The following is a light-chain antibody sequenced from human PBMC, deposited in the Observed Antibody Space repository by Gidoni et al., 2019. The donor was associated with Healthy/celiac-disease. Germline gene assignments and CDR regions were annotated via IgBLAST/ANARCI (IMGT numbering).Light chain of an antibody. CDR2: GAS. CDR1: QSVSSGY. J-gene: IGKJ1*01. V-gene: IGKV3-20*01. Sequence: EIVLTQSPCTLSLYPGERATLSCRASQSVSSGYLAWYQQEPGQAPRLIIYGASSRATGIPDRFSGSGSGTDFTLTISRLEPEDFAVYYCQQYGSSPRTFXQXTKVEIK. CDR3: QQYGSSPRT.